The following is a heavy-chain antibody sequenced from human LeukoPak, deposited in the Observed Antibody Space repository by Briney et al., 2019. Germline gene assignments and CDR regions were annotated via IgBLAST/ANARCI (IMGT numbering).Heavy chain of an antibody. CDR2: IIGYNGNT. V-gene: IGHV1-18*01. J-gene: IGHJ4*02. CDR3: AREGYGDYRLAFDY. Sequence: GASMKVSCKTSGYTFTSNGISWVRQAPGQGLEWMGWIIGYNGNTNYVQNLQGRVTMTTDTSTSTAYMELRSLRSDDTAVYYCAREGYGDYRLAFDYWGQGTLVTVSS. D-gene: IGHD4-17*01. CDR1: GYTFTSNG.